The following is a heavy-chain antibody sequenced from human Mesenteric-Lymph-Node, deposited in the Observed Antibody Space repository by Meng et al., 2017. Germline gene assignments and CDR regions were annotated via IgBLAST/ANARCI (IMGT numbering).Heavy chain of an antibody. CDR3: ARGRYCSGGSCGPIDP. V-gene: IGHV1-8*03. Sequence: VQRVQSGAEVKKPGASVKVSFKASGYTFTSYDIHWGRQATGQGLEWMGWMNPNSGNTGYAQKFQGRVTITRNTSISTAYMELSSLRSEDTAVYYCARGRYCSGGSCGPIDPWGQGTLVTVSS. CDR1: GYTFTSYD. J-gene: IGHJ5*02. D-gene: IGHD2-15*01. CDR2: MNPNSGNT.